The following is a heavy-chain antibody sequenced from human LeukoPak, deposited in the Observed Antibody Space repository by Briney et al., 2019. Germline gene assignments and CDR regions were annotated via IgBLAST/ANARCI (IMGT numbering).Heavy chain of an antibody. CDR3: ARGHRKKGSYYYYYYMDV. J-gene: IGHJ6*03. Sequence: GASVKVSCKASGYTFTSYDINWVRQATGQGLEWMGWMNPNSGNTGYAQKFQGRVTITRNTSISTAYMELSSLRSEDTAVYYCARGHRKKGSYYYYYYMDVWGKGTTVTVSS. V-gene: IGHV1-8*03. CDR2: MNPNSGNT. CDR1: GYTFTSYD.